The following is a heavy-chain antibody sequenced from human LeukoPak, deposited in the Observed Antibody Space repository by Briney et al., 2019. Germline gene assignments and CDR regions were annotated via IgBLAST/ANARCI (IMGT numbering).Heavy chain of an antibody. CDR1: NGSIGTFH. Sequence: SETLSLTCEVSNGSIGTFHWNWIRQPPGKELEWIGYVNSQADTKYNPSLKSRVSLSIDTSKNQFSLRLTSLTAAVTAVYYCARAWIMGDFDIWGQGFLVTVSS. CDR2: VNSQADT. CDR3: ARAWIMGDFDI. V-gene: IGHV4-59*01. D-gene: IGHD2-2*03. J-gene: IGHJ4*02.